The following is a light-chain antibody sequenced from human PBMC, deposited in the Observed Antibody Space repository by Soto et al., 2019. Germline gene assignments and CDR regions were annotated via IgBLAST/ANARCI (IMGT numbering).Light chain of an antibody. CDR2: DTT. Sequence: QAVVRPEPSLTVSPGGTVTLTCGSSTGAVTNGHYPYWFQQKPGQAPRTLIYDTTNRHSWTPARFSGSLLGGKAALTLSGAQPEDEAEYYCLLSYNGPYVFGTGTKVTVL. J-gene: IGLJ1*01. CDR3: LLSYNGPYV. V-gene: IGLV7-46*01. CDR1: TGAVTNGHY.